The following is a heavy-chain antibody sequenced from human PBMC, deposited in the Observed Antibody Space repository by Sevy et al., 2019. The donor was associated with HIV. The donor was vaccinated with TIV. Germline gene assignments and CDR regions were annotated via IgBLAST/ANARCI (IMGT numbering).Heavy chain of an antibody. V-gene: IGHV3-30-3*01. CDR3: ARVFRITMTTRFDY. J-gene: IGHJ4*02. CDR1: GLTFSSYA. D-gene: IGHD3-22*01. Sequence: GGSLRLSCAASGLTFSSYAMHWVRQAPGKGLEWVAVISYDGSNKYYADSVKGRFTISRDNSKNTLYLQMNSLRAEDTAVYYCARVFRITMTTRFDYWGQGTLVTVSS. CDR2: ISYDGSNK.